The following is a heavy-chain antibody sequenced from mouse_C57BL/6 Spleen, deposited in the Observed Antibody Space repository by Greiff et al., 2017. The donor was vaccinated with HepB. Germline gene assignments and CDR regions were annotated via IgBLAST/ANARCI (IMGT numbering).Heavy chain of an antibody. Sequence: VTLKESGPGVLQPPPTPSLAFSFSGFSLSTFGMGVSWIRPPSGKGLEWLAHILWDDDKYYNPALKSRLTISKDTSKNQVFLKIANVDTADTATYYCARIEGYGSRKLDYWGQGTTLTVSS. D-gene: IGHD1-1*01. V-gene: IGHV8-8*01. J-gene: IGHJ2*01. CDR3: ARIEGYGSRKLDY. CDR2: ILWDDDK. CDR1: GFSLSTFGMG.